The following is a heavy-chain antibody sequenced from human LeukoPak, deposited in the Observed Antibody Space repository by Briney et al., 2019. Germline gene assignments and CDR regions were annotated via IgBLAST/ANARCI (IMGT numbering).Heavy chain of an antibody. CDR3: ARRPYLYSGSYWGSYYFDY. CDR1: GGSFSGYY. Sequence: PSETLSLTCAVYGGSFSGYYWSWIRQPPGKGLEWIGEINHSGSTNYNPSLKSRVTISVDTSKNQFSLKLSSVTAADTAVYYCARRPYLYSGSYWGSYYFDYWGQGTLVTVSS. CDR2: INHSGST. D-gene: IGHD1-26*01. J-gene: IGHJ4*02. V-gene: IGHV4-34*01.